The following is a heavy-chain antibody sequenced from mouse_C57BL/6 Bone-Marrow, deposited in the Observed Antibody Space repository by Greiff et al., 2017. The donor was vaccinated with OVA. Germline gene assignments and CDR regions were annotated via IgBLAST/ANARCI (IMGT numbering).Heavy chain of an antibody. Sequence: VQLQQSGPELVKPGASVKISCKASGYTFTDYYMNWVKQSHGKSLEWIGDINPNNGGNSYNQKFKGKATLTVDKSSSTAYMERRSLTSEDSAVDYCARITTVRGAYAMDYWGQGTSVTVSS. CDR2: INPNNGGN. CDR1: GYTFTDYY. V-gene: IGHV1-26*01. D-gene: IGHD1-1*01. CDR3: ARITTVRGAYAMDY. J-gene: IGHJ4*01.